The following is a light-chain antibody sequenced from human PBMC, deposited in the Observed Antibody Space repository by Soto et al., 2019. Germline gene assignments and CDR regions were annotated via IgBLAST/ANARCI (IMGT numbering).Light chain of an antibody. J-gene: IGLJ2*01. CDR3: CSYAGGTSVV. V-gene: IGLV2-23*01. CDR2: QDI. Sequence: QSALTQPASVSGSLGQSITISCTGTSSDVGRYSLVSWYQQYPGKAPRLMIYQDIERPSGVSNRFSASKSGNTASLTISGLQTEDEANYYCCSYAGGTSVVFGGGNKLTVL. CDR1: SSDVGRYSL.